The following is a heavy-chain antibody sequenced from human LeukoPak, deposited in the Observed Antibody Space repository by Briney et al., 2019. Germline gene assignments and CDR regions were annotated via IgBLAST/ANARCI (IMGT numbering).Heavy chain of an antibody. D-gene: IGHD4-17*01. CDR2: IYPGDSDT. CDR1: GYSFTSYW. J-gene: IGHJ3*02. V-gene: IGHV5-51*01. CDR3: ARREDYGDYEFAFDI. Sequence: GESLKISCKGSGYSFTSYWIGWVRQMPGKGLEWMGIIYPGDSDTRYSPSFQGQVTISADKSISTAYLQWSSLKASDTAMYYCARREDYGDYEFAFDIWGQGTMVTVSS.